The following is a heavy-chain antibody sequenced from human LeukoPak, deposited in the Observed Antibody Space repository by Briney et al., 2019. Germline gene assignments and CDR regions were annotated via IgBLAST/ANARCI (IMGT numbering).Heavy chain of an antibody. D-gene: IGHD2-15*01. J-gene: IGHJ4*02. CDR1: GYTFTSYG. V-gene: IGHV1-46*01. Sequence: VASVKVSCKASGYTFTSYGISWVRQAPGQGLEWMGIINPSGGSTSYAQKFQGRVTMTRDMSTSTVYMELSSLRSEDTAVYYCARESSGVYFDYWGQGTLVTVSS. CDR3: ARESSGVYFDY. CDR2: INPSGGST.